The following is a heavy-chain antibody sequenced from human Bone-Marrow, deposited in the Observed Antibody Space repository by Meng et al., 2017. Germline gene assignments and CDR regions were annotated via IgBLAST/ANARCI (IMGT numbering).Heavy chain of an antibody. Sequence: GESLKISCAASGFTFSNAWMSWARQAPGKGLEWVGRIKSKTDGGTTDYAAPVKGRFTISRDDSKNTLYLQMNSLKTEDTAVYYCTTKYSYENYFDYWGQGTLVTVSS. CDR2: IKSKTDGGTT. V-gene: IGHV3-15*01. CDR1: GFTFSNAW. J-gene: IGHJ4*02. CDR3: TTKYSYENYFDY. D-gene: IGHD3-10*01.